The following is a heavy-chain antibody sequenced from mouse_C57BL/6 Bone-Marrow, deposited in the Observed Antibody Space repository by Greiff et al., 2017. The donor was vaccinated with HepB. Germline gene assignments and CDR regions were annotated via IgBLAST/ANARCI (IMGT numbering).Heavy chain of an antibody. CDR1: GFTFSSYA. D-gene: IGHD1-1*02. CDR2: ISDGGSYT. Sequence: EVMLVESGGGLVKPGGSLKLSCAASGFTFSSYAMSWVRQTPEKRLEWVATISDGGSYTYYPDNVKGRFTISRDNAKNNLYLQMSHLKSEDTAMYYCAREGVARMDYWGQGTSVTVSS. V-gene: IGHV5-4*01. CDR3: AREGVARMDY. J-gene: IGHJ4*01.